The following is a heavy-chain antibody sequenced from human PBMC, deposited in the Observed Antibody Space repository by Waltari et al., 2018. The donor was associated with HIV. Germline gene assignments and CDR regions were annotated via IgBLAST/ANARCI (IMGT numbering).Heavy chain of an antibody. CDR3: AKDRWFDP. CDR2: ISGSGSTT. V-gene: IGHV3-23*01. J-gene: IGHJ5*02. CDR1: GFTFSSYA. Sequence: EVQLLESGGGFVQPGGSLRLSCAASGFTFSSYAMSWVRQAPGKGLAWVSTISGSGSTTYYTDSVKGRFTISRDNSKNTLYLQMNSLRAEDAALYYCAKDRWFDPWGQGTLVTVSS.